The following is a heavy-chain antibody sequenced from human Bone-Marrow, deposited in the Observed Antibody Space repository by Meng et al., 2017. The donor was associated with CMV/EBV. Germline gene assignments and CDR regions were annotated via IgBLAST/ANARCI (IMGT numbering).Heavy chain of an antibody. CDR2: IYYSGST. CDR1: GGSISSSSYY. V-gene: IGHV4-39*01. J-gene: IGHJ5*02. CDR3: ARSSANKNGGNSRLRWFDP. Sequence: SETLSLTCTVSGGSISSSSYYWGWIRQPPGKGLEWIGSIYYSGSTYYNPSLKSRVTISVDTSKNQFSLKLSSVTAADTAVYYCARSSANKNGGNSRLRWFDPWGQGTLVTVSS. D-gene: IGHD4-23*01.